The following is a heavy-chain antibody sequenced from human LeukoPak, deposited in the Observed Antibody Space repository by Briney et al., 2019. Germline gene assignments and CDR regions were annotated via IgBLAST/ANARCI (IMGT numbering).Heavy chain of an antibody. D-gene: IGHD6-13*01. J-gene: IGHJ5*02. CDR2: INPNSGGT. CDR1: GYTFTGYY. V-gene: IGHV1-2*02. Sequence: ASVKVSCKASGYTFTGYYMHWVRQAPGQGLEWMGWINPNSGGTNYAQKFQGRVTMTRDTSISSAYMGLSRLRSDDTAVYYCARCAAGTGGLVDPWGQGTLVTVSS. CDR3: ARCAAGTGGLVDP.